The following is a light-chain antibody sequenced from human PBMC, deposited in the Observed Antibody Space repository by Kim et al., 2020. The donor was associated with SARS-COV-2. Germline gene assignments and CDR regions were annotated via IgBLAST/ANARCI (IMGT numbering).Light chain of an antibody. Sequence: QSVLTQPASVSGSPGQWITISCSGTSSDIGGYKYVSWYQQHPGKAPKLLIYDVTERPSGVSNRFSGSKSGNTASLTISGLQAEDEADYYCSSYTSDSTLLVLFGGGTQLTVL. CDR2: DVT. CDR3: SSYTSDSTLLVL. V-gene: IGLV2-14*01. J-gene: IGLJ3*02. CDR1: SSDIGGYKY.